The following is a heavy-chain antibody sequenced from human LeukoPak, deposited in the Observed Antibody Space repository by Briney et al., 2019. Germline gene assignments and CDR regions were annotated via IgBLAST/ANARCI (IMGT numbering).Heavy chain of an antibody. J-gene: IGHJ4*02. CDR2: IYYSGST. Sequence: PSETLSLTSTVSGDSISSYYWNWIRQPPGKGLEWIGYIYYSGSTNYNPSLKSRVTISVDTSKNQFSLKLSSVTAADTAVYYCARVYDSSGYYYPIDYWGQGTLVTVSS. CDR1: GDSISSYY. D-gene: IGHD3-22*01. CDR3: ARVYDSSGYYYPIDY. V-gene: IGHV4-59*01.